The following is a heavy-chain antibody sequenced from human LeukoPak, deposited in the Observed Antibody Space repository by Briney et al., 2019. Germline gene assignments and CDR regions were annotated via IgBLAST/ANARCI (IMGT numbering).Heavy chain of an antibody. V-gene: IGHV3-7*01. CDR1: GFTFSSYW. CDR2: IKEDGSGK. Sequence: GGSLRLSCAASGFTFSSYWMSWVRQSPGKGLEWVANIKEDGSGKYYVDSVKGRFTISRDNAKNSLYLQVDSLRVEDTAVYYCATAGLFACFDYWGRGTLVTVSS. D-gene: IGHD3-9*01. J-gene: IGHJ4*02. CDR3: ATAGLFACFDY.